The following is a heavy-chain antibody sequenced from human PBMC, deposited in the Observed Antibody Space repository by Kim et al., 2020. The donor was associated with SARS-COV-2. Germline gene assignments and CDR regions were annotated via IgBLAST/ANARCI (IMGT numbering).Heavy chain of an antibody. D-gene: IGHD1-26*01. CDR3: AREVWGGSAPLYYYYGMDV. J-gene: IGHJ6*02. Sequence: KSRVTISVETSKNQFSLKLSSVTAADTAVYYCAREVWGGSAPLYYYYGMDVWGQGTTVTVSS. V-gene: IGHV4-31*02.